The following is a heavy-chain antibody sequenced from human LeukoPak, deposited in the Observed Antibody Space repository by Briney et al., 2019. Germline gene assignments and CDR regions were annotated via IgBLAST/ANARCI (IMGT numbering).Heavy chain of an antibody. V-gene: IGHV3-7*01. Sequence: SLRLSCAASGXTCSSDWMSGGRQAPGKGLEWVANIKQDVSEKYYVDSVKGRFTISRGNAKNSLYLQMNSLRAEDTAVYYCARDSIAAAGTYDYWGQGTLVTVSS. CDR2: IKQDVSEK. CDR3: ARDSIAAAGTYDY. D-gene: IGHD6-13*01. CDR1: GXTCSSDW. J-gene: IGHJ4*02.